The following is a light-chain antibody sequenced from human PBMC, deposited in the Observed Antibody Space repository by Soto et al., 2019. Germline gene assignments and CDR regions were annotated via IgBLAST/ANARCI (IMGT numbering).Light chain of an antibody. J-gene: IGKJ4*01. V-gene: IGKV3-15*01. CDR2: DAS. Sequence: EIVMTQSPATLSVSPGEGATVSCRASQSVSSHLAWYQHKPGQAPRLLFYDASSRATGIPARFSGSGSGTEFTLTISSLQSEDFAVYYCQDRGNWPIFTFGGGTKVDIK. CDR3: QDRGNWPIFT. CDR1: QSVSSH.